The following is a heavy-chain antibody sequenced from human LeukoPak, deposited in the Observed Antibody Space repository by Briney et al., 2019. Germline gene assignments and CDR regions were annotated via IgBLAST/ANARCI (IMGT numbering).Heavy chain of an antibody. D-gene: IGHD3-10*01. Sequence: GGSLRLSCAASGFTFSSYAMHWVRQAPGKGLEWVAVISYDGSNKYYADSVKGRFTISRDNSKNTLYLQMNSLRAEDTAVYYCARDALHYYGSGRYGMDVWAKGPRSPSP. J-gene: IGHJ6*02. CDR2: ISYDGSNK. V-gene: IGHV3-30-3*01. CDR3: ARDALHYYGSGRYGMDV. CDR1: GFTFSSYA.